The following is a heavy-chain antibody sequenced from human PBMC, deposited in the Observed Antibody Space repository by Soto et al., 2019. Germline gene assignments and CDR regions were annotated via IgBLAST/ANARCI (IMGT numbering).Heavy chain of an antibody. CDR2: INPNSGGT. CDR3: ARGGPHSNSQYPFDY. CDR1: GYTFTGYY. Sequence: ASVKVSCKASGYTFTGYYMHWVRQAPGQGLEWMGWINPNSGGTNYAQKFQGWVTMTRDTSISTAYMELSRLRSDDTAVYYCARGGPHSNSQYPFDYWGQGTLVTVSS. V-gene: IGHV1-2*04. J-gene: IGHJ4*02. D-gene: IGHD4-4*01.